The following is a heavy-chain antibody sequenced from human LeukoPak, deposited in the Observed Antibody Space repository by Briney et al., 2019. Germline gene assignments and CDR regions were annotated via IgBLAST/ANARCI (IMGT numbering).Heavy chain of an antibody. CDR2: ISYDGSNK. CDR3: AKDGFDY. Sequence: GRSLRLSCAASGFTFSSYGMHWVRQAPGKGLEWVAVISYDGSNKYYADSVKGRFTISRDNSKNTLYLQMNSLRAEDTAMYYCAKDGFDYWGLGTLVTVSS. J-gene: IGHJ4*02. CDR1: GFTFSSYG. V-gene: IGHV3-30*18.